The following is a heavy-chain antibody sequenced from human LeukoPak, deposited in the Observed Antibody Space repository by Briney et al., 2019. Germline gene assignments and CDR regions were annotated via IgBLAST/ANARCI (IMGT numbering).Heavy chain of an antibody. D-gene: IGHD3-22*01. CDR2: INPNSGGT. V-gene: IGHV1-2*06. CDR3: ARGSYYSDSSGYYFSGYFDY. CDR1: GYAFTGYY. Sequence: ASVKVSCKASGYAFTGYYMHWVRQAPGQGLEWMGRINPNSGGTNYAQKFQGRVTMTRDTSISTAYMELSRLRSDDTAVYYCARGSYYSDSSGYYFSGYFDYCGQGTLVTVSS. J-gene: IGHJ4*02.